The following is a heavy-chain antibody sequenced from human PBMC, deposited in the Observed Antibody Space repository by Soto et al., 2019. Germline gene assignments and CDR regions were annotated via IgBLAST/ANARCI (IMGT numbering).Heavy chain of an antibody. D-gene: IGHD6-19*01. CDR3: AKADGEQWLIPHLDN. Sequence: EVQLVESGGGLVQPGGSLRLSCAASGFTFSTYSVNWVRQAPGKGLEWVSGISCCGGSTFYADSVKGRFSLARDDSKNTLSLQLNSLRVEDTAHYYCAKADGEQWLIPHLDNWGQGTQVTVS. CDR1: GFTFSTYS. CDR2: ISCCGGST. J-gene: IGHJ1*01. V-gene: IGHV3-23*04.